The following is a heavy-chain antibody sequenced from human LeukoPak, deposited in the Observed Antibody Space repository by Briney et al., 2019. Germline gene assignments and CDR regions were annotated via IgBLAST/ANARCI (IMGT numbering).Heavy chain of an antibody. CDR1: GGSISSYY. CDR2: IYYSGST. D-gene: IGHD3-9*01. V-gene: IGHV4-59*01. J-gene: IGHJ6*03. Sequence: SETLSPTCTVSGGSISSYYWSWIRQPPGKGLEWIGYIYYSGSTNYNPSLKSRVTISVDTSKNQFSLKLSSVTAADTAVYYCARKTGPPYYYYYMDVWGKGTTVTVSS. CDR3: ARKTGPPYYYYYMDV.